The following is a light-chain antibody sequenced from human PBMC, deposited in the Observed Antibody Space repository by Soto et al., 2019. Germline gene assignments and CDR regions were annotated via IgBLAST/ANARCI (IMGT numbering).Light chain of an antibody. Sequence: EIVLTQSPGTLSLSPGEVATLSFSASQTIISFLAWYQQKPGQAPRLLIYGASSRATGIPDRFSGSGSGTDFTLTISRLEPEDFAVYYCQQYGSSPVTFGQGTKVDIK. J-gene: IGKJ1*01. V-gene: IGKV3-20*01. CDR3: QQYGSSPVT. CDR1: QTIISF. CDR2: GAS.